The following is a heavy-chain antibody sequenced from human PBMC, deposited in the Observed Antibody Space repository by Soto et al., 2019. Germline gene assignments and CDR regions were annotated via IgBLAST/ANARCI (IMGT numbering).Heavy chain of an antibody. V-gene: IGHV1-69*13. D-gene: IGHD6-13*01. Sequence: VASVKVSCKASGGTFSSYAISWVRQAPGQGLEWMGGIIPIFGTANYAQKFQGRVTITADESTSTAYMELSSLRSEDTAVYYCARCVAAAGTGRRRDYYYGMDVWGQGTTVTVSS. J-gene: IGHJ6*02. CDR2: IIPIFGTA. CDR1: GGTFSSYA. CDR3: ARCVAAAGTGRRRDYYYGMDV.